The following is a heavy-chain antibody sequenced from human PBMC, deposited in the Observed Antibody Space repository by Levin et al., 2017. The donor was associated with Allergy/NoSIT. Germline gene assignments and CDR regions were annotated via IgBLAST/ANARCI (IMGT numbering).Heavy chain of an antibody. D-gene: IGHD3-3*01. J-gene: IGHJ6*02. V-gene: IGHV4-39*01. CDR2: LYYSGST. CDR3: AGIFGLGFMDV. CDR1: GGSISGSREY. Sequence: KPSETLSLTCTVSGGSISGSREYWGWIRQPPGKGLEWIGSLYYSGSTYFNPSLKSRVTISVDTSKNHFSLKLSSVTATDTAVYYCAGIFGLGFMDVWGQGTTVTVSS.